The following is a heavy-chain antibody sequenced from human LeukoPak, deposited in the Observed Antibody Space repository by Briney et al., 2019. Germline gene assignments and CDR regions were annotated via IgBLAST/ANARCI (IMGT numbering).Heavy chain of an antibody. D-gene: IGHD3-9*01. V-gene: IGHV3-21*01. J-gene: IGHJ4*02. CDR3: ARDGYFDWSDYFDY. CDR1: GFTFSSYS. CDR2: ISSSSSYI. Sequence: GGTLRLSCAASGFTFSSYSMNWVRQAPGKGLEWVSSISSSSSYIYYADSVKGRFTISRDNAKNSLYLQMNSLRAEDTAVYYCARDGYFDWSDYFDYWGQGTLVTVSS.